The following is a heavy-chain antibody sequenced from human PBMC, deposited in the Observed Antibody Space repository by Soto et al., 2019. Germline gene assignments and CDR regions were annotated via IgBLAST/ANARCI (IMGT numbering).Heavy chain of an antibody. V-gene: IGHV5-10-1*01. Sequence: GESLKISCKGSGYSFTSYWISWVRQMPGKGLEWMGRIDPSDSYTNYSPSFQGHVTTSADKSISTAYLQWSSLKASDTAMYYCARQLPLYSSSWTYYYGMDVWGQGTTVTVSS. D-gene: IGHD6-13*01. CDR1: GYSFTSYW. J-gene: IGHJ6*02. CDR2: IDPSDSYT. CDR3: ARQLPLYSSSWTYYYGMDV.